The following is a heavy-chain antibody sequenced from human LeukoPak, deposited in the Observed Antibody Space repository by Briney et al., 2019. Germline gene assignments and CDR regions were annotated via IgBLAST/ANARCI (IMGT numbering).Heavy chain of an antibody. V-gene: IGHV1-24*01. J-gene: IGHJ3*02. CDR3: ARGPRVLLWFGGAFDI. CDR1: GYTLTELS. Sequence: ASVKVSCKVSGYTLTELSMHWARQAPGKGLEWMGGFDPEDGETIYAQKFQGRVTMTEDTSTDTAYMELSSLRSEDTAVYYCARGPRVLLWFGGAFDIWGQGTMVTVSS. CDR2: FDPEDGET. D-gene: IGHD3-10*01.